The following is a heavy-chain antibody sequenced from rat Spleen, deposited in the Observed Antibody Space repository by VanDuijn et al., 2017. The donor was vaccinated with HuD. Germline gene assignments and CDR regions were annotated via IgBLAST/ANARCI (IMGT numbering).Heavy chain of an antibody. J-gene: IGHJ2*01. V-gene: IGHV5S13*01. Sequence: EVQLVESGGGLVQPGRSLKLSCTASGFTFSDYGVAWVRQAPTTGLEWVASISPGGGGTYYRDSVKGRFTISRNNAKSTLYLQMSSLRSEDTATYYCSPLPGRNLAYWGQGVVVTVSS. CDR2: ISPGGGGT. CDR1: GFTFSDYG. CDR3: SPLPGRNLAY. D-gene: IGHD1-4*01.